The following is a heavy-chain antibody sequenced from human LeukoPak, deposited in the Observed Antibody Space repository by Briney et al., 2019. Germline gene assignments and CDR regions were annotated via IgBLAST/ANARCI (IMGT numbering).Heavy chain of an antibody. CDR2: IIPIFGTA. J-gene: IGHJ6*04. Sequence: SVKVSCKASGGTFSSYAISWVRQAPGQGLEWMGGIIPIFGTANYAQKFQGRVTITADESTSTAYMELSNLRSEDTAVYYCASCNIVVVPAAIPLYDGMDVWGKGTTVTVSS. D-gene: IGHD2-2*01. CDR3: ASCNIVVVPAAIPLYDGMDV. V-gene: IGHV1-69*01. CDR1: GGTFSSYA.